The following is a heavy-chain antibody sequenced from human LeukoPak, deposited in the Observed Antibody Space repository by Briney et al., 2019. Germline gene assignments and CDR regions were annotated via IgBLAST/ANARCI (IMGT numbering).Heavy chain of an antibody. D-gene: IGHD6-13*01. CDR2: MNPNSGNT. J-gene: IGHJ6*02. CDR1: GYTFTSYD. Sequence: GASVKVSCKASGYTFTSYDINWVRQATGQGLEWMGWMNPNSGNTGYAQKFQGRVTMTRNTSISTAYMELSSQRSEDTAVYYCARGHSEYSSSWFPTREGPYYYYYGMDVWGQGTTVTVSS. CDR3: ARGHSEYSSSWFPTREGPYYYYYGMDV. V-gene: IGHV1-8*01.